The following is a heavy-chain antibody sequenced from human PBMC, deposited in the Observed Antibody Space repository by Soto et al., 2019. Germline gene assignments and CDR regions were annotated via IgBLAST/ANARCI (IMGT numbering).Heavy chain of an antibody. J-gene: IGHJ5*02. V-gene: IGHV4-34*01. CDR2: INHSGST. Sequence: THPLTNAVYGGNFGGYCCSWILQPKGKGLEWIGEINHSGSTNYNPSLKSRVTISVDTSKNQFSLKLSSVTAADTAVYYCARGSGYCSGGSCYQGGNWFEPWGQGTLVTVIS. D-gene: IGHD2-15*01. CDR3: ARGSGYCSGGSCYQGGNWFEP. CDR1: GGNFGGYC.